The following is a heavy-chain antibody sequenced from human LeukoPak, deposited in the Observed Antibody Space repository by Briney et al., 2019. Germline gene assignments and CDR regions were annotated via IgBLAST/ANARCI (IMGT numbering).Heavy chain of an antibody. V-gene: IGHV3-33*01. CDR1: GFTFSTYG. CDR2: VRYDGSNK. D-gene: IGHD3-22*01. Sequence: GGSLRLSCAASGFTFSTYGMHWVRQAPGKGLEWVAVVRYDGSNKYYADFVKGRFTISRDNAKNSLYLQMNSLRAEDTAVYYCVRDRHYYESSGYNYWGQGTLVTVSS. J-gene: IGHJ4*02. CDR3: VRDRHYYESSGYNY.